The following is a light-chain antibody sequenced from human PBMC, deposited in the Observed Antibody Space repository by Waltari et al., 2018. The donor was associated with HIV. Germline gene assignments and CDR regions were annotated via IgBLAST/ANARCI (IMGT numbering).Light chain of an antibody. V-gene: IGLV1-51*02. Sequence: QSVLTQPPSVSAAPGQTVTISCSGNSSNIGNNYVSWYQQLPGTDPKLQIYENQYRRSGTPDLFSGSKSGTSATLAITGLQTGDEADYYCGTWDSSLSAGGVFGTGTKVTVL. CDR1: SSNIGNNY. CDR3: GTWDSSLSAGGV. CDR2: ENQ. J-gene: IGLJ1*01.